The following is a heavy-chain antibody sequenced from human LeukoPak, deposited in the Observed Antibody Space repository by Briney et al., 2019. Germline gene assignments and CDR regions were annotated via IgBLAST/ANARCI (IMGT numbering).Heavy chain of an antibody. CDR1: GYTFTSYY. J-gene: IGHJ5*02. V-gene: IGHV1-46*01. Sequence: ASVKVSRKASGYTFTSYYMHWVRQAPGQGLEWMGIINPSGGSTSYAQKFQGRVTMTRDMSTSTVYMELSSLRSEDTAVYYCARDWGKLLWFVHWGQGTLVTVSS. CDR3: ARDWGKLLWFVH. CDR2: INPSGGST. D-gene: IGHD3-10*01.